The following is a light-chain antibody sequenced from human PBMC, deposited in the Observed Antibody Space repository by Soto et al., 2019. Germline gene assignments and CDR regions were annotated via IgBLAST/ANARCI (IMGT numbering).Light chain of an antibody. CDR3: SSFTSTTTLYV. Sequence: QSVLTQPASVSGSPGQSITISCTGTSSDIGGHNYVSWYQQHPGKVPKLIIFEVTTRPSGVSNRFSGSKSGNTASLTISGLQADDEADYYCSSFTSTTTLYVFGTGTKLTVL. CDR1: SSDIGGHNY. V-gene: IGLV2-14*01. CDR2: EVT. J-gene: IGLJ1*01.